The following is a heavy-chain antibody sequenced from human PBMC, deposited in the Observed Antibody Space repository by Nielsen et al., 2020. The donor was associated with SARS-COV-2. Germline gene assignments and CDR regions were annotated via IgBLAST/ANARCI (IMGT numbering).Heavy chain of an antibody. CDR1: GFTFSSYW. CDR3: ARDQFLEWLLGYYYYGMDV. V-gene: IGHV3-74*01. J-gene: IGHJ6*02. CDR2: INSDGSST. D-gene: IGHD3-3*01. Sequence: GESLKISCAASGFTFSSYWMHWVRQAPGKGLVWVSRINSDGSSTSYADSVKSRFTISRDNAKNTLYLQMNSLRAEDTAVYYCARDQFLEWLLGYYYYGMDVWGQVTTVTVSS.